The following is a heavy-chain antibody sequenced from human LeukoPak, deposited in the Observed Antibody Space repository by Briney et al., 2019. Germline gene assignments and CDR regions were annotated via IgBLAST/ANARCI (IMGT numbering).Heavy chain of an antibody. CDR3: ARRVRRYYYGSGSSNWFDP. CDR1: GGSISTSNYY. CDR2: IFYSGST. D-gene: IGHD3-10*01. Sequence: SETLSLTCTVSGGSISTSNYYWGWIRQPPGKGLEWIGNIFYSGSTNYNPSLKSRVTISVDTSKNQFSLKLGSVTAADTAVYYCARRVRRYYYGSGSSNWFDPWGQGTLVTVSS. V-gene: IGHV4-39*07. J-gene: IGHJ5*02.